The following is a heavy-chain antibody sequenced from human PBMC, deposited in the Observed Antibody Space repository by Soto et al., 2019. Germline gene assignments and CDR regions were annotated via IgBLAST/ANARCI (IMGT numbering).Heavy chain of an antibody. J-gene: IGHJ6*03. Sequence: ASVKVSCKASGYTFTGYYMHWVRQAPGQGLEWMGWINPNSGGTNYAQKFQGWVTMTRDTSISTAYMELSRLRSDDTAVYYCARDRTYCSSTSCLINYYYMDVWGKGTTVTVSS. V-gene: IGHV1-2*04. CDR2: INPNSGGT. D-gene: IGHD2-2*01. CDR1: GYTFTGYY. CDR3: ARDRTYCSSTSCLINYYYMDV.